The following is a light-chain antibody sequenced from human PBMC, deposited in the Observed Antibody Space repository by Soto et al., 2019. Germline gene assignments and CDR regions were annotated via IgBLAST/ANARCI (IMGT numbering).Light chain of an antibody. CDR1: QDIRNG. J-gene: IGKJ4*01. CDR3: QQYNSYPLT. CDR2: AAS. Sequence: DIQMTQSPSSLSASVGDRVTITCRASQDIRNGLGWYQQKPGKAPKLLIYAASSLQSGVPSKFSGSGSGTDFTLTISSLQPEDFATYYCQQYNSYPLTFGGGTKVDIK. V-gene: IGKV1-17*01.